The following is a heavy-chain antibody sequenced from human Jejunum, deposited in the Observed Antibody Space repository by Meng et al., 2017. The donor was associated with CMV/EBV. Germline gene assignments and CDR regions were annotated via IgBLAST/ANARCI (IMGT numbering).Heavy chain of an antibody. D-gene: IGHD6-19*01. CDR2: ISWNSGNI. CDR3: AKEASVSGIAQFFDH. Sequence: GFTFENYVMHWVRQAPGKGLEWVSGISWNSGNIGYADSVKGRFTISRDNTKNSLYLQMDSLKTEDTALYYCAKEASVSGIAQFFDHWGQGTLVTVSS. J-gene: IGHJ4*02. V-gene: IGHV3-9*01. CDR1: GFTFENYV.